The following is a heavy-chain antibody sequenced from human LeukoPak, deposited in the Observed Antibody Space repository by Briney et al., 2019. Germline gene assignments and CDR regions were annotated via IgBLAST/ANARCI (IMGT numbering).Heavy chain of an antibody. Sequence: GASVKVSCKASRYTFTSYGISWVRQAPGQGLEWMGWISAYNGNTNYAQKLQGRVTMTTDTSTSTAYMELRSLRSDDTAVYYCAREDGVVATGYFDYWGQGTLVTVSS. CDR1: RYTFTSYG. V-gene: IGHV1-18*01. CDR3: AREDGVVATGYFDY. CDR2: ISAYNGNT. J-gene: IGHJ4*02. D-gene: IGHD2-15*01.